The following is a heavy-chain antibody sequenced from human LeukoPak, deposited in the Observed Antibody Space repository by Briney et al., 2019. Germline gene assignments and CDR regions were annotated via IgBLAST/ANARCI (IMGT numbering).Heavy chain of an antibody. J-gene: IGHJ2*01. CDR3: ARDVGVMAVTRWCFDL. D-gene: IGHD2-21*02. Sequence: GGSLRLSCAASGFTFSSYALNWVRQAPGKGLEWVSYISSSSSTIYYTDPVKGRFTISRDNAKNSLYLQMNTLRAEDTAVYYCARDVGVMAVTRWCFDLWGRGTLVTVSS. CDR1: GFTFSSYA. V-gene: IGHV3-48*01. CDR2: ISSSSSTI.